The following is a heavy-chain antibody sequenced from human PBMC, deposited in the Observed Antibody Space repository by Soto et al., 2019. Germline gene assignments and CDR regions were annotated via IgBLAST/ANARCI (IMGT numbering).Heavy chain of an antibody. CDR3: ARDKITGLFDY. CDR1: GGSISSCDYY. J-gene: IGHJ4*02. Sequence: PSETLSLTCTVSGGSISSCDYYWSWIRQPPGKGLEWIGYIYYSGSTYYNPSLKSRVTISVDTSKNQFSLKLSSVTAADTAVYYCARDKITGLFDYWGQGTLVTVLL. V-gene: IGHV4-30-4*01. CDR2: IYYSGST. D-gene: IGHD2-8*02.